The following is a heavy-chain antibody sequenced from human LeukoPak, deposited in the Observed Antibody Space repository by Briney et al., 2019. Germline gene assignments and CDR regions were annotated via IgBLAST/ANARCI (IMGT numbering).Heavy chain of an antibody. J-gene: IGHJ4*02. CDR3: ARGGAVAGTWETTDY. D-gene: IGHD6-19*01. V-gene: IGHV1-8*02. CDR1: GYTFTSYD. Sequence: ASVKVSCKASGYTFTSYDINWVRQATGQGLEWMGWMSPNSGNTGYAQKLQGRVTMTTDTSTSTAYMELRSLRSDDTAVYYCARGGAVAGTWETTDYWGQGTLVTVSS. CDR2: MSPNSGNT.